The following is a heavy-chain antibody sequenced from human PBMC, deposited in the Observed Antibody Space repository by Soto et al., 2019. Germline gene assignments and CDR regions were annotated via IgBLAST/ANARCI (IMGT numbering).Heavy chain of an antibody. J-gene: IGHJ3*02. CDR3: ARARGEMITFGGVIVLGAFDI. V-gene: IGHV3-11*01. CDR1: GFTFSDYY. CDR2: ISSSGSTI. D-gene: IGHD3-16*02. Sequence: GGSLRLSCAASGFTFSDYYMSWIRQAPGKGLEWVSYISSSGSTIYYADSVKGRFTISRDNAKNSLYLQMNSLRAEDTAVYYCARARGEMITFGGVIVLGAFDIWGQGTMVTVSS.